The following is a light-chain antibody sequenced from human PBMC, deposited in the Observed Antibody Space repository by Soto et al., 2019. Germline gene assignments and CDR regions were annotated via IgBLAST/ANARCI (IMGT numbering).Light chain of an antibody. V-gene: IGKV1-9*01. J-gene: IGKJ3*01. Sequence: DIQLTQSPSFLSASIGARVTITCRASEGIDSYLAWYQQKPGKAPRLLIYAASALQGGVPSRFSGSGSGTEFTLTIGGLEPEDFATYYCEQLRSYPRTFGPGTKVDIK. CDR2: AAS. CDR3: EQLRSYPRT. CDR1: EGIDSY.